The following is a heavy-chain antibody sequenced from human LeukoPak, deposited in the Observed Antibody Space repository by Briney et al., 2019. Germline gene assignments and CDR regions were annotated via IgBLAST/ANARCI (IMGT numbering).Heavy chain of an antibody. D-gene: IGHD6-6*01. Sequence: SETLSLTCAVYGGSFSGYYWSWIRQPPGKGLEWIGEINHSGSTNYNPSLKSRVTISVDTSKNQFSLKLSSVTAADTAVYYCASLSEQLAYQYYYMDVWGKGTTVTVSS. CDR1: GGSFSGYY. V-gene: IGHV4-34*01. J-gene: IGHJ6*03. CDR2: INHSGST. CDR3: ASLSEQLAYQYYYMDV.